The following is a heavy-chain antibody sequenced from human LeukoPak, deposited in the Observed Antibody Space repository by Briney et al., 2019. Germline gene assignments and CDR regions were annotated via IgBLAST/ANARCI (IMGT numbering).Heavy chain of an antibody. CDR3: ARFGYDPWAWFDP. Sequence: KAGGSLRLSCAASGFTFSTYSRNWVRQAPGEGLEWVSSISSSGRYIHYADSVKGRFAISRDNAKNSLYLQMNSLRAEDTAVYYCARFGYDPWAWFDPWGQGTLVTVSS. D-gene: IGHD5-12*01. V-gene: IGHV3-21*01. J-gene: IGHJ5*02. CDR1: GFTFSTYS. CDR2: ISSSGRYI.